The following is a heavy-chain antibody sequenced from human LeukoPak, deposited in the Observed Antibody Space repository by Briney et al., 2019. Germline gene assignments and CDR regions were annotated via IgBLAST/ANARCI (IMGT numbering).Heavy chain of an antibody. V-gene: IGHV3-74*01. CDR3: VRDGDDYNFDY. Sequence: GGSLRLSCAASGFAFRDYWMHWVRQAPGKGLVWVSRVKGDGSFTDYADSVKGRFTISRDNAKNTLYLQMYSLRAEDTAAYYCVRDGDDYNFDYWGQGSLVTVSS. D-gene: IGHD5-24*01. J-gene: IGHJ4*02. CDR2: VKGDGSFT. CDR1: GFAFRDYW.